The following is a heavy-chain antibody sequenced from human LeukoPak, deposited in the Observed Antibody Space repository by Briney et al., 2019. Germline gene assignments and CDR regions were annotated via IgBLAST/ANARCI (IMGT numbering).Heavy chain of an antibody. Sequence: GGSLRLSCAASGFTFSSFALSWVRQAPGKGLEWVSSITANGGGTYYADSVKGRFSISRDNSRNTLYLQVTSLRAEDTAVYYCAKLTSDTMVRGVTTDYWGQGTLVTVSS. CDR2: ITANGGGT. CDR3: AKLTSDTMVRGVTTDY. V-gene: IGHV3-23*01. CDR1: GFTFSSFA. D-gene: IGHD3-10*01. J-gene: IGHJ4*02.